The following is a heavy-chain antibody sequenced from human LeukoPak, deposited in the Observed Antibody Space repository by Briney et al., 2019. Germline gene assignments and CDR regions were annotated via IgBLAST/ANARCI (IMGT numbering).Heavy chain of an antibody. J-gene: IGHJ4*02. CDR1: GGTFSDYY. D-gene: IGHD7-27*01. Sequence: SETLSLTCTISGGTFSDYYWSWIRQSPGKGLEWIGYIYHTGSTSYSPSLKSRVTISADTSQNQYSLKWSSMTAADTAVYFCASRKLGNDYWGQGTLVTVSS. CDR2: IYHTGST. CDR3: ASRKLGNDY. V-gene: IGHV4-59*01.